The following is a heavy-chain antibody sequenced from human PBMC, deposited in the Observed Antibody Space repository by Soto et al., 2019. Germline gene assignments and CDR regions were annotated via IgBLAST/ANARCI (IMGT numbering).Heavy chain of an antibody. D-gene: IGHD3-3*01. CDR2: IYYSGST. CDR1: GGSISSGGYY. V-gene: IGHV4-31*03. CDR3: ARVGTIFGVDQPYWYFDL. J-gene: IGHJ2*01. Sequence: QVQLQESGPGLVKPSQTLSLTCTVSGGSISSGGYYWSWIRQHPGKGLEWIGYIYYSGSTYYNPSLKIRVTISVDTAKNQFSLKLSSVTAADTAVYYCARVGTIFGVDQPYWYFDLWGRGTLVTVSS.